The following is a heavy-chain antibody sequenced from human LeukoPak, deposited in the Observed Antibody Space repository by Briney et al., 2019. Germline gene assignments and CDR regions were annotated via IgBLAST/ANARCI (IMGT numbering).Heavy chain of an antibody. V-gene: IGHV3-30*02. CDR2: IRYDGSNE. CDR1: GFSFSGYG. J-gene: IGHJ4*02. Sequence: GGSLRLSCAASGFSFSGYGMHWVRQAPGKGLEWVAFIRYDGSNEYYADSVKGRFTISRDKSKNTLSLQMNGLRAEDTAVYYCARGSELLLGDFDYWGQGTLVTVSS. CDR3: ARGSELLLGDFDY. D-gene: IGHD2-15*01.